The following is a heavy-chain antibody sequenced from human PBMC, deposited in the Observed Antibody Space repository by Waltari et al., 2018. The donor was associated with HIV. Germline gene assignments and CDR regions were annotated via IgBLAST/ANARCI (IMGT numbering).Heavy chain of an antibody. CDR1: GGSFSGYY. CDR2: INHSGST. Sequence: QVQLQQWGAGLLKPSETLSLTCAVYGGSFSGYYWSWIRQPPGKGLEWIGEINHSGSTNYNPALKGRVTISVDTSKNQFSLKLSSVTAADTAVYYCARGQDYDFWSGYYYDYWGQGTLVTVSS. J-gene: IGHJ4*02. CDR3: ARGQDYDFWSGYYYDY. V-gene: IGHV4-34*01. D-gene: IGHD3-3*01.